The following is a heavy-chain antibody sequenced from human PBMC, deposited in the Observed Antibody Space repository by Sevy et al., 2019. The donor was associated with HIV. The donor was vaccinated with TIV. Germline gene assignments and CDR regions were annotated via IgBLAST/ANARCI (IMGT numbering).Heavy chain of an antibody. CDR1: GFTVSSNY. Sequence: GGSLRLSCAASGFTVSSNYMSWVPQAPGKGLEWVSVIYSGGSTYYRDSVKGRFTISRDNSKNTLYLQMNSLRAEDTAVYYCARDAGDSSSSVFDYWGQGTLVTVSS. J-gene: IGHJ4*02. V-gene: IGHV3-53*01. CDR2: IYSGGST. CDR3: ARDAGDSSSSVFDY. D-gene: IGHD6-6*01.